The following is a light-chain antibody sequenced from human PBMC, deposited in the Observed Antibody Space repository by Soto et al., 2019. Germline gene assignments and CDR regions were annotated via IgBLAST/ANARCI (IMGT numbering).Light chain of an antibody. CDR1: QSISIN. J-gene: IGKJ5*01. Sequence: EIVMTQSPATLSVSPGARALLSCRASQSISINLAWYQQKPGQAPRLLIYAASNRATGVPARFSGSGSGTDFTLAINRLEPEDSAVYYCQQYRSLITFGQGTRLEIK. V-gene: IGKV3-15*01. CDR2: AAS. CDR3: QQYRSLIT.